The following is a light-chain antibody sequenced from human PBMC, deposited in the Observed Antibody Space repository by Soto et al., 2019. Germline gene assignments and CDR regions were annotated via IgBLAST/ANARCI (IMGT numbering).Light chain of an antibody. CDR3: HQSYSAPRT. CDR1: QDIGSY. CDR2: AAS. V-gene: IGKV1-39*01. J-gene: IGKJ1*01. Sequence: DIQMTQSPSSLSASLGDTVTITCRASQDIGSYINWYQQKPGRAPKLLIYAASNLQSGVPSTFSGSGYGTDFSLTTSSLHPEDIATYYCHQSYSAPRTFGQGTKVEIK.